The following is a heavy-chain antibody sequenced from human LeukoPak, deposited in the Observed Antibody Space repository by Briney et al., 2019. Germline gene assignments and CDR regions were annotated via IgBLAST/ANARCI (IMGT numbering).Heavy chain of an antibody. CDR2: IRGSDGST. CDR3: AKDVYGDYGGLDY. Sequence: PGGSLRLSCAASEFTFSTHAMSWVRQAPGKGLEWVSSIRGSDGSTYYADSVKGRFAISRDNSKNTLYLQMNSLRAEDTALYYCAKDVYGDYGGLDYWGQGTLVTVSS. J-gene: IGHJ4*02. CDR1: EFTFSTHA. V-gene: IGHV3-23*01. D-gene: IGHD4-17*01.